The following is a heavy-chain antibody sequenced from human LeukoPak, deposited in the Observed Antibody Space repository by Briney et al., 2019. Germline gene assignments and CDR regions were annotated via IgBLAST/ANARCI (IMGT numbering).Heavy chain of an antibody. CDR2: INHSGST. Sequence: PSETLSLTCAVYGGSFSGYYWSWIRQPPGKGLEWIGEINHSGSTNYNPSLKSRVTISVDTSKNQFSLKLSSVTAADTAVYYCARIRVAARNYYYYYGMDVWGQGTTVTVSS. J-gene: IGHJ6*02. D-gene: IGHD6-6*01. CDR1: GGSFSGYY. CDR3: ARIRVAARNYYYYYGMDV. V-gene: IGHV4-34*01.